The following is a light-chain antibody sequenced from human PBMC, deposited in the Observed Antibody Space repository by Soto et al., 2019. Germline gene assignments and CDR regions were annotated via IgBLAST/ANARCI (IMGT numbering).Light chain of an antibody. CDR3: CSYAGSYTFV. CDR2: DVS. J-gene: IGLJ1*01. CDR1: SSDVGGYNY. V-gene: IGLV2-11*01. Sequence: ALTQPRSVSGSPGQSVTISCTGSSSDVGGYNYVSWYQHHPGKAPKVVIYDVSQRPSGVPDRFSGSKSGNTASLTISGLQAEDEADYYCCSYAGSYTFVFGSGTKVTVL.